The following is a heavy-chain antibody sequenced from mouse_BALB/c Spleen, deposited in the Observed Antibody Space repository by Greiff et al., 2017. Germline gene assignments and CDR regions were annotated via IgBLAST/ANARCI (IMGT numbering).Heavy chain of an antibody. CDR1: GYTFTSYW. J-gene: IGHJ4*01. CDR3: ARGTTVDY. Sequence: QVQLQRSGAELVKPGASVKLSCKASGYTFTSYWMHWVKQRPGQGLEWIGEINPSNGRTNYNEKFKSKATLTVDKSSSTAYMQLSSLTSEDSAVYYCARGTTVDYWGQGTSVTVSS. D-gene: IGHD1-1*01. CDR2: INPSNGRT. V-gene: IGHV1S81*02.